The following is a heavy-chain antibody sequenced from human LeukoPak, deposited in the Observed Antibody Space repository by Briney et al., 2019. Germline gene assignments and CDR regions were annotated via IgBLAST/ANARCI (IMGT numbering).Heavy chain of an antibody. CDR2: INDDGGSP. CDR3: TTWVGAHFDF. D-gene: IGHD1-26*01. J-gene: IGHJ4*02. CDR1: GFTFSNYW. Sequence: GGSLRLSCAASGFTFSNYWMHWVRQAPGKGLVWVSRINDDGGSPIYVDSVKGRFTISRDNAKNTLYLQMNSLRAEDTAVYFCTTWVGAHFDFWGQGTLVTVSS. V-gene: IGHV3-74*01.